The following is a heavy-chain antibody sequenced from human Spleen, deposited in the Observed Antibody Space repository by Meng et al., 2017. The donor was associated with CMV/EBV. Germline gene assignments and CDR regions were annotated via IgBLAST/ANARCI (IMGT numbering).Heavy chain of an antibody. CDR3: AGVYPGYFDL. CDR1: GGSISGGHFY. J-gene: IGHJ2*01. V-gene: IGHV4-30-4*08. Sequence: TCTVSGGSISGGHFYWSWIRQPPGKGLEWIGYTFYGGTTYSNPSLGSRVAISIDTSKNQFSLRLDSVTAADTAVYYCAGVYPGYFDLWGRGTLVTVSS. D-gene: IGHD5/OR15-5a*01. CDR2: TFYGGTT.